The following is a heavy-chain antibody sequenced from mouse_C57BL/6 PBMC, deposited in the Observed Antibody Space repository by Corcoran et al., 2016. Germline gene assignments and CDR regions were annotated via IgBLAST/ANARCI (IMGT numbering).Heavy chain of an antibody. CDR2: INPNHGGT. CDR1: GYTFTDYY. CDR3: ASCDYDYDGDYARDY. J-gene: IGHJ4*01. V-gene: IGHV1-26*01. D-gene: IGHD2-4*01. Sequence: EVQLQQSGPELVKPGASVKISCKASGYTFTDYYMNWVKQSHGKSLEWIGDINPNHGGTRYNQKFQGMATLTVDKASSTAYMELLSLTSEESEGYSWASCDYDYDGDYARDYWGQGTSVTVSS.